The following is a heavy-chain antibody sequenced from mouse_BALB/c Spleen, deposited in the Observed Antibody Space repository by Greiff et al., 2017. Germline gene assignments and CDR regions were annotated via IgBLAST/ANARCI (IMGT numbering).Heavy chain of an antibody. J-gene: IGHJ3*01. CDR2: IDPENGNT. V-gene: IGHV14-1*02. Sequence: VQLQQSGAELVRPGALVKLSCKASGFNIKDYYMHWVKQRPEQGLEWIGWIDPENGNTIYDPKFQGKASITADTSTNTAYLQLSCLTSEDTAVYYCATYGSSYPWFAYWGQGTLVTVSA. CDR1: GFNIKDYY. CDR3: ATYGSSYPWFAY. D-gene: IGHD1-1*01.